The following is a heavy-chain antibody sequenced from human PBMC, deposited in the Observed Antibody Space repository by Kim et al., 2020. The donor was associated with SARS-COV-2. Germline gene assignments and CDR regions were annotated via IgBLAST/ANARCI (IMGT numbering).Heavy chain of an antibody. V-gene: IGHV3-30*02. D-gene: IGHD3-10*01. CDR3: AKDSGCFDY. CDR2: SNK. J-gene: IGHJ4*02. Sequence: SNKYYADSVKGRFTISRDNSQNTLYLQMNSLRAEDTAVYYCAKDSGCFDYWGQGTLVTVSS.